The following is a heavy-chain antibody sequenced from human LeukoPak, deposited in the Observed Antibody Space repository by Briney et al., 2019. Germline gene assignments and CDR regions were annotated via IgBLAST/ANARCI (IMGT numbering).Heavy chain of an antibody. CDR3: ARCFPYYDFWSGYYTFVD. V-gene: IGHV1-8*01. J-gene: IGHJ4*02. D-gene: IGHD3-3*01. CDR1: GYTFTCYD. Sequence: ASVKVSCKASGYTFTCYDINWVRQATGQGLELMGWMNPNSGNTGYAQKFQGRVTMTRNTSISTAYIELSSLRSEDTAVYYCARCFPYYDFWSGYYTFVDWGQGTLVTVSS. CDR2: MNPNSGNT.